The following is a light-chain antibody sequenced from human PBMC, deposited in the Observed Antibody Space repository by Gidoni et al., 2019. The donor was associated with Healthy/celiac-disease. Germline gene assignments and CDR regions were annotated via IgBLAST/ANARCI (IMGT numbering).Light chain of an antibody. CDR3: QQSYSTPAT. CDR1: QSISSY. V-gene: IGKV1-39*01. J-gene: IGKJ3*01. CDR2: AAS. Sequence: DIQMTQSPSSLSASVGDRVTITCRASQSISSYLNWYQQKPGKAPKLLIYAASSLQSGVPSRYSGSGSGTDFTLTISRLQPEDFATYYCQQSYSTPATFXPXTKVDIK.